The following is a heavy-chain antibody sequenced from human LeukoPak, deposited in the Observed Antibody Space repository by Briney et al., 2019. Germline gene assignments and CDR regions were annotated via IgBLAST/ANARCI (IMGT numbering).Heavy chain of an antibody. D-gene: IGHD1-26*01. V-gene: IGHV1-8*03. CDR2: MNPNRGNT. CDR3: ARLSLLLPDAFDI. CDR1: GYTFTSYD. Sequence: GASVKVSSKASGYTFTSYDINWVRQATGQGVEWMGWMNPNRGNTGYAQKFQGRGTITRNTSISTAYMELSSLRSEDTAVYYCARLSLLLPDAFDIWGQGTMVTVSS. J-gene: IGHJ3*02.